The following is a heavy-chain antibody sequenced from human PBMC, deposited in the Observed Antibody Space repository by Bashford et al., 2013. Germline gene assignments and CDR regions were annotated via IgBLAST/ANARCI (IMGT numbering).Heavy chain of an antibody. J-gene: IGHJ4*02. V-gene: IGHV4-34*01. Sequence: SETLSLTCAVYGGSFSGYYWSWIRQPPRKGLEWIGEINHSGSTNYNPSLKSRVTISVDTSKNQFSLKLSSVTAADTAVYYCARGRPEVGDGYNNEFDYWGQGTLVTVSS. D-gene: IGHD5-24*01. CDR2: INHSGST. CDR3: ARGRPEVGDGYNNEFDY. CDR1: GGSFSGYY.